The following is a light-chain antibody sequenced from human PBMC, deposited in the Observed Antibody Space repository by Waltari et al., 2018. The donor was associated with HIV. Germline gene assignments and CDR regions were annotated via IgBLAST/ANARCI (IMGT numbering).Light chain of an antibody. V-gene: IGKV4-1*01. CDR1: MSVLYEANSKNY. Sequence: GRATIKCKATMSVLYEANSKNYLAWYQQKPGQPPKLLLSWSSTRESGVSARFSGSGSGTDFTLTINNVESDDAAIYFCQQFYKIPWTFGQGTKVEI. CDR3: QQFYKIPWT. CDR2: WSS. J-gene: IGKJ1*01.